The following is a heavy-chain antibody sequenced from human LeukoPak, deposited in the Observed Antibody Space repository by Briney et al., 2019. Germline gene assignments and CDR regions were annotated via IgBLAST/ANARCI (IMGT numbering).Heavy chain of an antibody. D-gene: IGHD6-19*01. CDR2: IYSGGST. J-gene: IGHJ2*01. CDR1: GFTVSSNY. Sequence: GGSLRLSCAASGFTVSSNYRSWVRQAPGQGLEWISVIYSGGSTYYADSVKGRFTISRDNSKNTLYLQMNSLRAEDTAVYYCARGDSGWPSYWYFDIWGRGSLVTVSS. V-gene: IGHV3-66*01. CDR3: ARGDSGWPSYWYFDI.